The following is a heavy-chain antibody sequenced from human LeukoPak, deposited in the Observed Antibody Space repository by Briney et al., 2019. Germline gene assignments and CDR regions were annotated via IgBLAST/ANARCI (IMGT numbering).Heavy chain of an antibody. CDR3: ARAQAYYYYYMDV. V-gene: IGHV4-59*01. Sequence: PSETLSLTCTVSGGSISSYYWSWIRQPPGKGLEWIGYIYYSGSTNYNPSLKSRVTVSVDTSKSQFSLKLSSVTAADTAVYYCARAQAYYYYYMDVWGKGTTVTVSS. CDR1: GGSISSYY. J-gene: IGHJ6*03. CDR2: IYYSGST.